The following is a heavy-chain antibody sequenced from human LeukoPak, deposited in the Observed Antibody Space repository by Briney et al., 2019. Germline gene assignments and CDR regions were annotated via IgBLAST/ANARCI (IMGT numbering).Heavy chain of an antibody. CDR2: IKYDGREK. V-gene: IGHV3-7*03. J-gene: IGHJ4*02. Sequence: GGSLRLSCVASGFTFTNYWISWVRQAPGKGLEWVANIKYDGREKFYVDSVKGRFTLSRDNAMNSVFLQMTSLRAEDTAVYYCARVLNMGSLDDYYYDSSALGYWGQGTLVTVSS. CDR1: GFTFTNYW. CDR3: ARVLNMGSLDDYYYDSSALGY. D-gene: IGHD3-22*01.